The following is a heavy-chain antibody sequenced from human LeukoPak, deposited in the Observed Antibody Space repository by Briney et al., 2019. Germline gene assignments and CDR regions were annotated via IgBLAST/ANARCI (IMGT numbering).Heavy chain of an antibody. J-gene: IGHJ4*02. CDR2: IYPADSDV. CDR3: AKISGIAVAGTFDY. Sequence: GESLKISCKVSGYSFTNNWIGWVRQMPGNGLEWMGIIYPADSDVRYSPSFQGQVTISADKSISTAYLQWSSLKASDTAMYYCAKISGIAVAGTFDYWGQGTLVTVSS. V-gene: IGHV5-51*01. CDR1: GYSFTNNW. D-gene: IGHD6-19*01.